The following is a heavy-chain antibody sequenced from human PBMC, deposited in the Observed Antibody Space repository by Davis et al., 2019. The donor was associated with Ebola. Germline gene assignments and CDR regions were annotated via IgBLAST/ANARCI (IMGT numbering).Heavy chain of an antibody. V-gene: IGHV3-73*01. CDR3: TRGGSYSTQEDY. CDR2: IRSKANSYAT. D-gene: IGHD1-26*01. J-gene: IGHJ4*02. CDR1: GFTFSGSA. Sequence: GGSLRLSCAASGFTFSGSAMHWVRQASGKGLEWVGRIRSKANSYATAYAASVKGRFTISRDDSKNTAYLQMYSLKTEDTAVYYCTRGGSYSTQEDYWGQGTLVTVSS.